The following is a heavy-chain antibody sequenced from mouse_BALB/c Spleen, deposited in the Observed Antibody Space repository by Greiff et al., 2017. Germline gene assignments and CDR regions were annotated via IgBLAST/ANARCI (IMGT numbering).Heavy chain of an antibody. V-gene: IGHV1-80*01. J-gene: IGHJ3*01. CDR2: IYPGDGDT. D-gene: IGHD2-14*01. Sequence: QVQLQQSGAELVRPGSSVKISCKASGYAFSSYWMNWVKQRPGQGLEWIGQIYPGDGDTNYNGKFKGKATLTADKSSSTAYMQLSSLTSEDSAVYFCARWELEDRYDGFAYWGQGTLVTVSA. CDR3: ARWELEDRYDGFAY. CDR1: GYAFSSYW.